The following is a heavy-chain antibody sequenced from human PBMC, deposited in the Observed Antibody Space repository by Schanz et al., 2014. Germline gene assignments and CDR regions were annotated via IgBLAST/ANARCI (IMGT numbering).Heavy chain of an antibody. Sequence: VEPGGSLRLSCATSGFSLDIFAVSWVRQAPGKGLEWVANIKEDGSVKDYVDSVKGRFTISRDNAKNSLYLQMNSLRPEDTAVYYCARIGGSVFDYWAQGTLVAVSS. D-gene: IGHD3-10*01. CDR1: GFSLDIFA. J-gene: IGHJ4*02. CDR3: ARIGGSVFDY. CDR2: IKEDGSVK. V-gene: IGHV3-7*05.